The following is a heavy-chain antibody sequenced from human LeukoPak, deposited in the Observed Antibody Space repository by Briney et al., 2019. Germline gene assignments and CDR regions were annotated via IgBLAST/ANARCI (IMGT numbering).Heavy chain of an antibody. CDR2: IKSKTDGGTT. V-gene: IGHV3-15*01. CDR3: TTDWVLSGYYYYYMDV. J-gene: IGHJ6*03. CDR1: GFTFSNAW. D-gene: IGHD2-8*01. Sequence: GGSLRLSCAASGFTFSNAWMSWVRQAPGKGLEWVGRIKSKTDGGTTDYAAPVKGRLTISRDDSKNTLYLQMNSLKTEDTAVYYCTTDWVLSGYYYYYMDVWGKGTTVTVSS.